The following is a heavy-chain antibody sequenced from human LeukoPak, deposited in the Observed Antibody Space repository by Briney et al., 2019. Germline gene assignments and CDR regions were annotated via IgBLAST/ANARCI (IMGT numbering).Heavy chain of an antibody. V-gene: IGHV1-18*01. CDR2: ISAYNGNT. CDR1: GYTFNRYG. CDR3: ARTHDYNNYPDY. J-gene: IGHJ4*02. Sequence: ASVKVSCEASGYTFNRYGFSWVRQAPGQGLEWLGWISAYNGNTNYAQKVQDRVTMTTDTSTSTAYMELRSLSSDDTAVYFCARTHDYNNYPDYWGQGTLVAVSS. D-gene: IGHD5-24*01.